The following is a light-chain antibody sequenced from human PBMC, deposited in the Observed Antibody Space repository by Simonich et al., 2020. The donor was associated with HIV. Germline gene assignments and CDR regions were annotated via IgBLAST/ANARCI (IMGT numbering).Light chain of an antibody. CDR2: WAS. CDR1: QTVLFRSNNKNY. V-gene: IGKV4-1*01. Sequence: DIVMTQSPDSLAVSLGERAAINCKSSQTVLFRSNNKNYLAWYQQKPGQPPKLLIYWASTRYSGVPDRFSGSESGTDFTLTISSLQAEDVAVYYCQQYYITPHTFGQGTKVEIK. J-gene: IGKJ1*01. CDR3: QQYYITPHT.